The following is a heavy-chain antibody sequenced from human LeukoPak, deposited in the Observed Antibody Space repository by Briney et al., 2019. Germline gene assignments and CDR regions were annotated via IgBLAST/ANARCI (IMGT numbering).Heavy chain of an antibody. J-gene: IGHJ3*02. CDR3: ARARLNYYDAFDI. V-gene: IGHV3-30*04. Sequence: PGRYLRLSCAASGFTFSSYAMHWVRQAPGKGLEWVAVISYDGSNKYYADSVKGRFTISRDNSKNTLYLQMNSLRAEDTAVYYCARARLNYYDAFDIWGQGTMVTVSS. CDR1: GFTFSSYA. CDR2: ISYDGSNK. D-gene: IGHD3-10*01.